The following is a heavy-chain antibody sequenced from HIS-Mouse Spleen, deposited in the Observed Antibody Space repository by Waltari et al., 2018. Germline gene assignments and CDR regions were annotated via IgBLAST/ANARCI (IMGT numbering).Heavy chain of an antibody. CDR2: ISYDGSNK. CDR3: AKGKPRNTNYYYDSSGSYDAFDI. Sequence: GLEWVAVISYDGSNKYYADSVKGRFTISRDNSKNTLYLQMNSLRAEDTAVYYCAKGKPRNTNYYYDSSGSYDAFDIWGQGTMVTVSS. V-gene: IGHV3-30*18. D-gene: IGHD3-22*01. J-gene: IGHJ3*02.